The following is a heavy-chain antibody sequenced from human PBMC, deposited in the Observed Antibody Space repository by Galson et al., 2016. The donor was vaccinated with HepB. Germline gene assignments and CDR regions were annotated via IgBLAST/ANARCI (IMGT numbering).Heavy chain of an antibody. CDR3: ARDSMRQDY. D-gene: IGHD2/OR15-2a*01. Sequence: LSLTCKVSGDSITSYYWSWIRQAPGKGLEWVSYISSTGFDSNYADSVKGRFTISRDNAKNSLFLQMNSLRVEDTAVYYCARDSMRQDYWGQGTLVTVSS. CDR2: ISSTGFDS. J-gene: IGHJ4*02. V-gene: IGHV3-11*05. CDR1: GDSITSYY.